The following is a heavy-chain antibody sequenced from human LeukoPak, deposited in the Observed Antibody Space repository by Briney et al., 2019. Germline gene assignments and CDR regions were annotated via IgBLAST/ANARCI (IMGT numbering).Heavy chain of an antibody. J-gene: IGHJ4*02. V-gene: IGHV1-8*01. CDR1: GNTFTTYD. CDR3: VTGVPWD. Sequence: GASVKVSCKASGNTFTTYDFNWVRRAPGQGFEWMGWMNPKTGRTGFAQKFRGRFTMTRNISINTAYLEVTNLRFEDTALYYCVTGVPWDWGQGSLITVSS. CDR2: MNPKTGRT. D-gene: IGHD1-26*01.